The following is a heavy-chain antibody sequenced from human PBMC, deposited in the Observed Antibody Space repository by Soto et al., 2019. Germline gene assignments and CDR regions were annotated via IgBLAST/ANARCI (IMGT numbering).Heavy chain of an antibody. CDR3: ARDEGYSYGFWFDP. D-gene: IGHD5-18*01. Sequence: ASVKVSCKASGSTFTGYYMHCVLRSAGQGLEWMGWINPNSGGTNYAQKFQGRVTMTRDTSISTAYMELSRLRSDDTAMYYCARDEGYSYGFWFDPWGQGTLVTVSS. CDR2: INPNSGGT. CDR1: GSTFTGYY. J-gene: IGHJ5*02. V-gene: IGHV1-2*02.